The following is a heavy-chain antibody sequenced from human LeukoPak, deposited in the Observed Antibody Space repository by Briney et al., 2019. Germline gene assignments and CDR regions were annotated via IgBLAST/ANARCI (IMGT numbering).Heavy chain of an antibody. Sequence: PSETLSLTCTVSGYSISSGYYWGWIRQPPGKGLEWIGEINHSGSTNYNPSLKSRVTISVDTSKNQFSLKLSSVTAADTALYYCARYYYYGSGSPNWGQGTLVTVSS. D-gene: IGHD3-10*01. J-gene: IGHJ4*02. V-gene: IGHV4-38-2*02. CDR1: GYSISSGYY. CDR2: INHSGST. CDR3: ARYYYYGSGSPN.